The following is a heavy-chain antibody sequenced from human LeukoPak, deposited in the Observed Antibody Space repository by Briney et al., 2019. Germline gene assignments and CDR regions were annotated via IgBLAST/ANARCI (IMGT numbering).Heavy chain of an antibody. CDR3: ARSETTSHWFDP. V-gene: IGHV1-46*01. Sequence: GASVKVSCKASGYTFSNYYIHWVRQAPGQGLEWMGIIGGSTNYAQKFQGRVTMTTDTSTSTAYMELRSLRSDDTAVYYCARSETTSHWFDPWGQGTLVTVSP. CDR2: IGGST. J-gene: IGHJ5*02. CDR1: GYTFSNYY. D-gene: IGHD4-11*01.